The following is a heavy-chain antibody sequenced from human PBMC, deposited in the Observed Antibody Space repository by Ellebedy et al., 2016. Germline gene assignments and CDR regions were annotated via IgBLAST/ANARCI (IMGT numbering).Heavy chain of an antibody. V-gene: IGHV4-34*01. CDR1: GGSFSGNY. J-gene: IGHJ6*03. CDR2: INHSGRT. CDR3: ARGQYYYGSGVLAYYMDV. Sequence: SETLSLXCAVYGGSFSGNYWSWIRQPPGTGLEWIGEINHSGRTNYNPSLKSRVTISVDTSKNQFSLKVSSVTAADTAVYYCARGQYYYGSGVLAYYMDVWGKGTTVTVSS. D-gene: IGHD3-10*01.